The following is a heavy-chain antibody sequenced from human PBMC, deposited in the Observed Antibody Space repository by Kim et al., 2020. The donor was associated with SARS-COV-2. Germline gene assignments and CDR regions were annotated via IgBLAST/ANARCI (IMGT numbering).Heavy chain of an antibody. J-gene: IGHJ2*01. V-gene: IGHV3-33*08. CDR2: IWYDGSNK. D-gene: IGHD2-2*01. CDR1: GFTFSSYG. CDR3: ARDHCSSTSCYAYWYFDL. Sequence: GGSLRLSCAASGFTFSSYGMHWVRQAPGKGLEWVAVIWYDGSNKYYADSVKGRFTISKDNSKNTRYLQMNSLRAEVTAVYYCARDHCSSTSCYAYWYFDLWVRGTLVTVSS.